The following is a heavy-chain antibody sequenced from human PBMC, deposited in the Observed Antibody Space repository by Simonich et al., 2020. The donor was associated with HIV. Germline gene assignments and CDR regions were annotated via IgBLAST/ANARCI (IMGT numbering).Heavy chain of an antibody. V-gene: IGHV3-23*01. CDR2: ISGSGGST. CDR3: AKDRYSSSSGSFDY. J-gene: IGHJ4*02. Sequence: EVQLLESGGGLVQPGGSLRLSCAASGFTFSSYAMSWVRQAPGKGLEGVSGISGSGGSTYYADSVKGRFTISRDNAKNSLYLQMNSLRAEDMALYYCAKDRYSSSSGSFDYWGQGTLVTVSS. CDR1: GFTFSSYA. D-gene: IGHD6-6*01.